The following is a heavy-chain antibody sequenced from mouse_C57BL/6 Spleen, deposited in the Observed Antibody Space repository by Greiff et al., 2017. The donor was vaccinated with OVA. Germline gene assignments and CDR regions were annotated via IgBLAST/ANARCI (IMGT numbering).Heavy chain of an antibody. J-gene: IGHJ2*01. Sequence: VNVVESGAELVKPGASVKLSCKASGYTFTEYTIHWVKQRSGQGLEWIGWFYPGSGSIKYNEKFKDKATLTADKSSSTVYMELSRLTSEDSAVYFCARHEGYDGYLYYFDYWGQGTTLTVSS. CDR3: ARHEGYDGYLYYFDY. CDR2: FYPGSGSI. V-gene: IGHV1-62-2*01. D-gene: IGHD2-3*01. CDR1: GYTFTEYT.